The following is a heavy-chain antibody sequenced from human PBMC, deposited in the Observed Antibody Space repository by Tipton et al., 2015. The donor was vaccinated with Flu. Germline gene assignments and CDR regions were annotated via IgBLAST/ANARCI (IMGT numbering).Heavy chain of an antibody. CDR2: TYYSGST. D-gene: IGHD5-24*01. J-gene: IGHJ5*02. Sequence: TLSLTCTVSGGSISSGDFYWTWIRQPPGKGLEWIGYTYYSGSTYYNPSLKSRVIMSVDTSKNQFSLKLNSVTAVDTAVYYCVTKGVEMSTAFDPWGQGTLVTVSS. CDR3: VTKGVEMSTAFDP. CDR1: GGSISSGDFY. V-gene: IGHV4-30-4*01.